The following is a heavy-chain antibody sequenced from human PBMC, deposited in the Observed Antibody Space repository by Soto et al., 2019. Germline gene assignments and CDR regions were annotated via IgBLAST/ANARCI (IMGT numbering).Heavy chain of an antibody. CDR3: AHDNYYGSGSYYKEFDH. Sequence: SGPTLVNPTQTLTLTCTFSGFSLSATGMCVSWIRQPPGKALEWLALIDWDDDKYYSTSLRTRLTISKDTSKNQVVLTMTNMDPVDTATYFCAHDNYYGSGSYYKEFDHWGQGTLVTVSS. J-gene: IGHJ4*02. CDR2: IDWDDDK. CDR1: GFSLSATGMC. D-gene: IGHD3-10*01. V-gene: IGHV2-70*12.